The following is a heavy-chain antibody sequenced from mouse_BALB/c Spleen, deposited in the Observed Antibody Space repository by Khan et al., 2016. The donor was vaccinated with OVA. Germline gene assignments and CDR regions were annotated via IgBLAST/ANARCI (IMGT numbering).Heavy chain of an antibody. CDR2: ISSGGSYT. CDR3: ARQGLLRLPKSILAY. V-gene: IGHV5-6*01. Sequence: EVELVESGGDLVKPGGSLKLSCAASGFTFSSYGMSWVRQTPDKRLEWVATISSGGSYTYYPDSVKGRFTISRDNAKNTLYLQMSSLKSEDTAMYYCARQGLLRLPKSILAYWGQGTLVTVSA. CDR1: GFTFSSYG. J-gene: IGHJ3*01. D-gene: IGHD1-2*01.